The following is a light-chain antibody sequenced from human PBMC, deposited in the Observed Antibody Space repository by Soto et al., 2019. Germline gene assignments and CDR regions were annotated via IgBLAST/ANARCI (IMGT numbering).Light chain of an antibody. CDR3: QSYDSSLSGSGV. CDR2: GNS. Sequence: QSVLTQPPSVSGAPGQRVTISCTGSSSNIGAGYDVHWYQQLPGTAPKLLIYGNSNRPSGVPDRFSGSKSGTSASLAITGFQAEDEADYYCQSYDSSLSGSGVFGGGTQLTVL. V-gene: IGLV1-40*01. CDR1: SSNIGAGYD. J-gene: IGLJ2*01.